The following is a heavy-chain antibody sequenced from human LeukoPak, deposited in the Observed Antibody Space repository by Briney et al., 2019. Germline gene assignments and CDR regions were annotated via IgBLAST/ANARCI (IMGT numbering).Heavy chain of an antibody. CDR3: ARVVAGTTGDYYYYYMDV. CDR1: GYTFTVYY. CDR2: INPNSGGT. Sequence: ASVKVSCKASGYTFTVYYIHWVRQAPGQGLEWMGWINPNSGGTNYTQKFQDRVTMTRDTSISTAYMELSRLISDDTAVYYCARVVAGTTGDYYYYYMDVWGKGTTVTVSS. V-gene: IGHV1-2*02. D-gene: IGHD1-1*01. J-gene: IGHJ6*03.